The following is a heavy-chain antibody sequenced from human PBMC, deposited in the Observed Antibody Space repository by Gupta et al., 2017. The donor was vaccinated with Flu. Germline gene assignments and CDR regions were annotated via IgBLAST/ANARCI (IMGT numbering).Heavy chain of an antibody. CDR3: ARLPHYDFWSGYYGYYYYMDV. CDR2: ISYDGSNK. V-gene: IGHV3-30-3*01. Sequence: GKGLEWVAVISYDGSNKYYADSVKGRFTISRDNSKNTLYLQMNSLRAEDTAVYYCARLPHYDFWSGYYGYYYYMDVWGKGTTVTVSS. D-gene: IGHD3-3*01. J-gene: IGHJ6*03.